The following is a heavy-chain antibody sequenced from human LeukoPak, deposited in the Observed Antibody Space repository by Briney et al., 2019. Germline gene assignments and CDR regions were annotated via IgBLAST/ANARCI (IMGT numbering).Heavy chain of an antibody. J-gene: IGHJ4*02. V-gene: IGHV4-31*03. CDR1: GGSISSGGYY. D-gene: IGHD2-15*01. Sequence: PSEILSLTCTVSGGSISSGGYYWSWIRQHPGKGLEWIGYIYYSGSTYYNPSLKGRVTISVDTSKNQFSLKLSSVTAADTAVYYCARVRCSGGSCYFAHFDYWGQGTLVTVSS. CDR3: ARVRCSGGSCYFAHFDY. CDR2: IYYSGST.